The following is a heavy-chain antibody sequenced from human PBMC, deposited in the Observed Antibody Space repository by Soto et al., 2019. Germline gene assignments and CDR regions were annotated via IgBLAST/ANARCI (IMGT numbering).Heavy chain of an antibody. Sequence: CGPTLANPTRTLPLTCTLSGFSLVTGGERVSWMRQPPGQALEWLARIDGNDGKYYTPSLKTRLTISKDNSKNQVVLTMTNMDPVDTATYYCARTMQSTGTFEYWGQGAMVTVSS. D-gene: IGHD1-1*01. CDR3: ARTMQSTGTFEY. CDR1: GFSLVTGGER. CDR2: IDGNDGK. V-gene: IGHV2-70*04. J-gene: IGHJ4*02.